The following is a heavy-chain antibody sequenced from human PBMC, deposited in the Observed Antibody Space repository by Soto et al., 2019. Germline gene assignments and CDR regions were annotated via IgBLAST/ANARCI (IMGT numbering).Heavy chain of an antibody. V-gene: IGHV3-30*18. CDR3: AKGIRGNSYYYYSMDV. Sequence: QVQLVESGGGVVQPGRSLRLSCAASGFTFSSYGMHWVRQAQGKGLEWVAVISYDGSNKYYADSVKGRFTISRDNSKNTLYLQMNSLRAEDTAVYYCAKGIRGNSYYYYSMDVWGKGTTVTVSS. CDR2: ISYDGSNK. J-gene: IGHJ6*03. CDR1: GFTFSSYG. D-gene: IGHD1-1*01.